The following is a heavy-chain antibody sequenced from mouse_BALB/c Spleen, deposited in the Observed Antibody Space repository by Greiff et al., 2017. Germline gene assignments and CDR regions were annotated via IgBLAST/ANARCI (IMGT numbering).Heavy chain of an antibody. CDR1: GYSFTDYI. V-gene: IGHV1-39*01. Sequence: VQLQQTGPELVKPGASVKISCKASGYSFTDYIMLWVKQSHGKSLEWIGNINPYYGSTSYNLKFKGKATLTVDKSSSTAYMQLNSLTSEDSAVYYCARGGNANFDYWGQGTTLTVSS. CDR3: ARGGNANFDY. D-gene: IGHD2-1*01. CDR2: INPYYGST. J-gene: IGHJ2*01.